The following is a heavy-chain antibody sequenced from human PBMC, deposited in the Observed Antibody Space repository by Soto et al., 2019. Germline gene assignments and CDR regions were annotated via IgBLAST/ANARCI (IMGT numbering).Heavy chain of an antibody. V-gene: IGHV3-33*01. Sequence: PGGSLRLSCAASGFTFSSYGMHWVRQAPGKGLEWVAVIWYDGSNKYYADSVKGRFTISRDNSKNTLYLQMNSLRAEDTAVYYCARDGETYRYPEVGYYYYVMDAWGQRTTVTVSS. J-gene: IGHJ6*02. CDR3: ARDGETYRYPEVGYYYYVMDA. CDR1: GFTFSSYG. D-gene: IGHD7-27*01. CDR2: IWYDGSNK.